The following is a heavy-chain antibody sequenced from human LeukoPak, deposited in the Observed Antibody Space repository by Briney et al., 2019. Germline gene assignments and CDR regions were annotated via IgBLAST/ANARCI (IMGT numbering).Heavy chain of an antibody. CDR1: GDSISTYY. Sequence: SETLSLTCSISGDSISTYYWSWIRQTPGKGLEWIGYIYYSGDTNYNPSLKSRVTISVDTSKNQFSLKLSSVTAADTAVYYCARASGYSSSSEVIDYWGQGTLVTVSS. J-gene: IGHJ4*02. CDR3: ARASGYSSSSEVIDY. D-gene: IGHD6-6*01. V-gene: IGHV4-59*01. CDR2: IYYSGDT.